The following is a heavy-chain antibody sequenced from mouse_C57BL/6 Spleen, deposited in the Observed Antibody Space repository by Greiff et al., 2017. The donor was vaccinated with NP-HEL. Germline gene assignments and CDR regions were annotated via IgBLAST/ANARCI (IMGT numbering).Heavy chain of an antibody. Sequence: DVMLVESEGGLVQPGSSMKLSCTASGFTFSDYYMAWVRQVPEKGLEWVANINYDGSSTYYLDSLKSRFIISRDNAKNILYLQMSSLKSEDTATYYCARDRTTTSYWYFDVWGTGTTVTVSS. CDR2: INYDGSST. D-gene: IGHD2-1*01. CDR1: GFTFSDYY. J-gene: IGHJ1*03. V-gene: IGHV5-16*01. CDR3: ARDRTTTSYWYFDV.